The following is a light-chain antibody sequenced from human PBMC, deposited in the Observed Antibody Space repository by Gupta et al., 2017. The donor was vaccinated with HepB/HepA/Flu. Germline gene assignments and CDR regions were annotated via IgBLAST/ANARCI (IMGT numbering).Light chain of an antibody. Sequence: DIELTQSPSTLSAFIGDRVTITCQATQDVNNYLNWYQQKPATAPKLLIFDGSHLATGVPSRFSGSGSEALFSFTIDSLQPEDVATYYCQQYDGVPPTFGWGTKVEIK. J-gene: IGKJ4*01. CDR1: QDVNNY. V-gene: IGKV1-33*01. CDR3: QQYDGVPPT. CDR2: DGS.